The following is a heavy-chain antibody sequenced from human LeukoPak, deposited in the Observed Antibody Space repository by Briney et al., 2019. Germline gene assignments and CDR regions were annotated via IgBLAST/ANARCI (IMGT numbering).Heavy chain of an antibody. CDR3: ARARDDYGDYEPDGYYYYMDV. CDR1: GFTFSNAW. D-gene: IGHD4-17*01. V-gene: IGHV3-15*01. CDR2: IKSKTDGGTT. J-gene: IGHJ6*03. Sequence: GGSLRLSCAASGFTFSNAWMSWVRQAPGKGLEWVGRIKSKTDGGTTDYAAPVKGRFTISRDDSKNTLYLQMNSLRAEDTAVYYCARARDDYGDYEPDGYYYYMDVWGKGTTVTVSS.